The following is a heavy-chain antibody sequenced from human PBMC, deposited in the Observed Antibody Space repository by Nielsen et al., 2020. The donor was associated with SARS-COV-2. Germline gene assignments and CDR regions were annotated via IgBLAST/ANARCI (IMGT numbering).Heavy chain of an antibody. J-gene: IGHJ5*01. CDR1: GGSISSGGYY. Sequence: SETLPLTCAVSGGSISSGGYYWSWVRQPPGKGLEWIGYIYNSGSTNYNPSLKSRVAISVDTSKNQFSLKLSSVTAADTAIYYCARGQSGLAWFDSWGQGTLVTVSS. V-gene: IGHV4-61*08. D-gene: IGHD3-10*01. CDR2: IYNSGST. CDR3: ARGQSGLAWFDS.